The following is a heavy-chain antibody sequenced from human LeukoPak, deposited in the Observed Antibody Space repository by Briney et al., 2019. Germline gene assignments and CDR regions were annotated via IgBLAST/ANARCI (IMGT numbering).Heavy chain of an antibody. Sequence: SETLSLTCTVSGGSISSGGYYWSWICQHPGKGLEWVGYIYYSGSTNYNPSLKSRVTISVDTSKNQFSLKLSSVTAADTAVYYCARAGSSNWFDPWGQGTLVTVSS. CDR3: ARAGSSNWFDP. CDR1: GGSISSGGYY. J-gene: IGHJ5*02. V-gene: IGHV4-61*08. D-gene: IGHD7-27*01. CDR2: IYYSGST.